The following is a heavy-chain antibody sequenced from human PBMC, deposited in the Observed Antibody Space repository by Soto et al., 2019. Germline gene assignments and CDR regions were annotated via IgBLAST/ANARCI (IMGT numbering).Heavy chain of an antibody. J-gene: IGHJ4*02. CDR1: GGSISSSGHY. Sequence: QLQLQESGPGLVKPSETLSLTCTVSGGSISSSGHYWGWIRQPPGKWLEWIGTIYYNGNTYYNPALKSRVTMSVDTSENPFSLKLTSMTAADTAGYYWARALYSSSSLFDHWGQGTLVTVSS. V-gene: IGHV4-39*01. D-gene: IGHD6-6*01. CDR2: IYYNGNT. CDR3: ARALYSSSSLFDH.